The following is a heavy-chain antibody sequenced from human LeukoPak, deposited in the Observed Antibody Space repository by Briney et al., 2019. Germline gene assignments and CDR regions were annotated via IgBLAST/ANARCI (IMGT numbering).Heavy chain of an antibody. J-gene: IGHJ4*02. D-gene: IGHD3-9*01. V-gene: IGHV3-74*01. Sequence: QPGGSLRLSCAASGFTFSSYWMHWVRQAPGKGLVWVSRIYSEESTATYADSVEGRFTISRDNAKNTLYLQMNSLRAEDTAVYYCAKVRYVGYYFDSWGQGALVTVSS. CDR1: GFTFSSYW. CDR3: AKVRYVGYYFDS. CDR2: IYSEESTA.